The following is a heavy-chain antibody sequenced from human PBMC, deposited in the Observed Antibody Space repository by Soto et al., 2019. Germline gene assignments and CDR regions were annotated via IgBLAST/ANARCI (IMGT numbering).Heavy chain of an antibody. CDR1: GYTFTGYY. V-gene: IGHV1-2*02. CDR3: ARVGMSGYVGHNAFDI. J-gene: IGHJ3*02. Sequence: GASVKVSCKASGYTFTGYYMHWVRQAPGQGLEWMGWINPNSGGTNYAQKFQGRVTMTRDTSISTAYMEPSRLRSDYTAVYYCARVGMSGYVGHNAFDIWGQGTMVTVSS. CDR2: INPNSGGT. D-gene: IGHD5-12*01.